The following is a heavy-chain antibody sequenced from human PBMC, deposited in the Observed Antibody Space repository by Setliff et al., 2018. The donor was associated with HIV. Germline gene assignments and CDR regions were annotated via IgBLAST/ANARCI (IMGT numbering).Heavy chain of an antibody. V-gene: IGHV1-69*13. CDR3: ARSAHDYGVDF. J-gene: IGHJ4*02. CDR2: IIPLFGTA. Sequence: SVKVSCKASGGTFSSYAISWVRQAPGQGLEWMGGIIPLFGTADYAQKFQGRLTITADESTSTAYMELSSLRSDDTAVYYCARSAHDYGVDFWGQGTLVTVSS. D-gene: IGHD4-17*01. CDR1: GGTFSSYA.